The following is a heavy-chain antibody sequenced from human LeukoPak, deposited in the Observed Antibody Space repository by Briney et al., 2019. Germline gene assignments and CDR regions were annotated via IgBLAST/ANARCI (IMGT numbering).Heavy chain of an antibody. J-gene: IGHJ4*02. CDR2: INHSGST. D-gene: IGHD3-22*01. CDR1: GGSFSGYY. CDR3: ARVHPPFDYDSSGYYFGGVDY. Sequence: PSETLSLTCAVYGGSFSGYYWSWIRQPPGKGLEWIGEINHSGSTNYNPSLKGRVSISVDTSRNQFSLKLSSVTAADTAVYYCARVHPPFDYDSSGYYFGGVDYWGQGTLVTVSS. V-gene: IGHV4-34*01.